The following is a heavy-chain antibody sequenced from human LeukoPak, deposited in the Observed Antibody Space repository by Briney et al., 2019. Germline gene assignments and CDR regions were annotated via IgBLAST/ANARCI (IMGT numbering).Heavy chain of an antibody. Sequence: PGGSLRLSCAASGFTFGSYHMHWLRQATGRGLEWVSAIGTAGDTYYPGSVKGRFTISRENAKNSLYLQMNSLRAGDAAVYYCARVLGSYGMDVWGQGTKVTVSS. V-gene: IGHV3-13*01. D-gene: IGHD3-10*01. CDR1: GFTFGSYH. J-gene: IGHJ6*02. CDR2: IGTAGDT. CDR3: ARVLGSYGMDV.